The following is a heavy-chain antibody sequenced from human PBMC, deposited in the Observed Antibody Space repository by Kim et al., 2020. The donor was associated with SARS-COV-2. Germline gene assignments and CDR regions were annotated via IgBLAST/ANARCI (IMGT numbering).Heavy chain of an antibody. D-gene: IGHD5-18*01. CDR2: IYPGDSDT. J-gene: IGHJ2*01. V-gene: IGHV5-51*01. Sequence: GESLKISCKGSGYSFTSYWIGWVRQMPGKGLEWMGIIYPGDSDTRYSPSFQGQVTISADKSISTAYLQWSSLKASDTAMYYCARQVDVDTAMVKGWYFDLWGRGTLVTVSS. CDR1: GYSFTSYW. CDR3: ARQVDVDTAMVKGWYFDL.